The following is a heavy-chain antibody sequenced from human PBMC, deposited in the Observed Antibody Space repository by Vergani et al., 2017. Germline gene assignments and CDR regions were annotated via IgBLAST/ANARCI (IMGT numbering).Heavy chain of an antibody. V-gene: IGHV4-39*07. J-gene: IGHJ5*02. D-gene: IGHD5-24*01. CDR2: IYYSGST. CDR1: GGSISSSSYY. CDR3: ARDQIGDGYNQGRILVDP. Sequence: QLQLQESGPGLVKPSETLSLTCTVSGGSISSSSYYWGWIRLPPGEGLEWIGSIYYSGSTYYNPSLKSRVTISVDTSKNQFSLKLRAVTAADTAVYYCARDQIGDGYNQGRILVDPWGQGTLVTVSS.